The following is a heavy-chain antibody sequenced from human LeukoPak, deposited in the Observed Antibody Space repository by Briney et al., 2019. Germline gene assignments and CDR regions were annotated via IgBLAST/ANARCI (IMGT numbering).Heavy chain of an antibody. V-gene: IGHV3-30*18. Sequence: GGSLRLSCAASGFTFSSYGMHWVRQAPGKGLEWVAVISYDGSNEYFADSVKGRFTISRDTSKSTLYLQMNSLRAEDTAVYYCAKASNAPRGRRDYYYGMDVWGQGTTVTVSS. J-gene: IGHJ6*02. CDR3: AKASNAPRGRRDYYYGMDV. D-gene: IGHD2-15*01. CDR1: GFTFSSYG. CDR2: ISYDGSNE.